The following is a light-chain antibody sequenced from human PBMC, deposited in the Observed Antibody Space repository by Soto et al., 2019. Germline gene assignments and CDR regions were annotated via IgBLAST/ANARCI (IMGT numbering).Light chain of an antibody. J-gene: IGLJ1*01. CDR3: SSYTSSSTRV. V-gene: IGLV2-14*01. Sequence: QSALTQPASVSGSPGQSITISCTGTSSDFGGYNYVSWYQQHPGKAPKFMIYEVSNRPSGVSNRFSGSKSGNTASLTISGLQAEDEADYYCSSYTSSSTRVFGTGTKLTV. CDR1: SSDFGGYNY. CDR2: EVS.